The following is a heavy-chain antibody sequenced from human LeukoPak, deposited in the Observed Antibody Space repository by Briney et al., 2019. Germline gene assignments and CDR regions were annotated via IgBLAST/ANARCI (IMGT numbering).Heavy chain of an antibody. CDR1: GFTFSGSA. CDR3: TRDTALPPYYYYYMDV. Sequence: QPGGSLRLSCAASGFTFSGSAMHWVRQASGKGLEWVGRIRSKANSYATAYAASVKGRFTISRDDSKNTAYLQMNSLKTEDTAVYYCTRDTALPPYYYYYMDVWGKGTTVTVSS. J-gene: IGHJ6*03. CDR2: IRSKANSYAT. V-gene: IGHV3-73*01. D-gene: IGHD5-18*01.